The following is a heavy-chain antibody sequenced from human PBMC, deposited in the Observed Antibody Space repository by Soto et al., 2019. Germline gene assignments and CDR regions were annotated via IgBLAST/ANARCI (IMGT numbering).Heavy chain of an antibody. CDR3: VKRMKYSASAGDY. D-gene: IGHD6-6*01. V-gene: IGHV3-23*01. Sequence: GGSLRLSCTASGFTFSSYAMSWVRQAPGKGLEWVSGISGSADRTYYADSVKGRFIISRDNSKNTLYLQMNSLGAEDTAVYYCVKRMKYSASAGDYWGQGTQITVSS. J-gene: IGHJ4*02. CDR1: GFTFSSYA. CDR2: ISGSADRT.